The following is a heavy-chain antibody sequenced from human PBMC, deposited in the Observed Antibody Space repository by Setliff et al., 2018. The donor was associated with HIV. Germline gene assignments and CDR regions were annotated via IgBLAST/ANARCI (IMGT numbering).Heavy chain of an antibody. CDR3: ARHESGRSSSWSNFDY. V-gene: IGHV4-39*01. CDR2: IHYSGNT. J-gene: IGHJ4*02. CDR1: GGSISGSNYV. Sequence: SETLSLTCTVYGGSISGSNYVWGWIRQTPRKGLEWIGTIHYSGNTYHNPSLESRITISVDTSKNQISLKLSSVTAADTAVYYCARHESGRSSSWSNFDYWGQGTLVSVSS. D-gene: IGHD6-13*01.